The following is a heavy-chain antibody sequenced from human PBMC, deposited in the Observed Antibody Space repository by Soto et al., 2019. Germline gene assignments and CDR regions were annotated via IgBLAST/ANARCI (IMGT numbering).Heavy chain of an antibody. D-gene: IGHD6-6*01. CDR2: INPNSTNT. CDR1: GYIFTNYD. J-gene: IGHJ5*02. CDR3: VRDDSSSSRS. V-gene: IGHV1-8*01. Sequence: ASVKVSCKASGYIFTNYDINWVRQATGQGLEYLGWINPNSTNTNYAREFQGRVTMTRDTSTQTVYMELSSLKAEDTATYYCVRDDSSSSRSWGQGTLVTVSS.